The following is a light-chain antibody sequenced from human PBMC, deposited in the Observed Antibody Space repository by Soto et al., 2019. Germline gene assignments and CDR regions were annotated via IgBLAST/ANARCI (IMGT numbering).Light chain of an antibody. Sequence: EIIMTQSPATLSVSPGERATLSCRASQSVSSNLAWYQQKPGQAPRLLIYGASTRATGIPDRFSGSVSGTEFTLTISSLQSEDFAVYYCQQYNNWPPWTFGQGTNVEIK. J-gene: IGKJ1*01. CDR1: QSVSSN. CDR3: QQYNNWPPWT. V-gene: IGKV3-15*01. CDR2: GAS.